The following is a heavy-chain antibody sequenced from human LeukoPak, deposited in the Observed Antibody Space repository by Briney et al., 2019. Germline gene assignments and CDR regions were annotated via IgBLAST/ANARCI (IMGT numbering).Heavy chain of an antibody. CDR3: AREIYCSSTSCSLDP. J-gene: IGHJ5*02. V-gene: IGHV3-7*01. Sequence: GGSLRLSCAASGFTFSSYWMSWVRQAPGKGLEWVANIKQDGSEKYYVHSVKSRFTISRDNAKNSLYLQMNSLRAEDTAVYYCAREIYCSSTSCSLDPWGQGTLVTVSS. CDR1: GFTFSSYW. CDR2: IKQDGSEK. D-gene: IGHD2-2*01.